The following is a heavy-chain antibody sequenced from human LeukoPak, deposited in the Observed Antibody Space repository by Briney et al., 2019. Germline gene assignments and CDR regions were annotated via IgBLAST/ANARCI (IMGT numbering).Heavy chain of an antibody. CDR1: GFTFSSFD. CDR3: ARGPPRGKYYYMDV. J-gene: IGHJ6*03. CDR2: IGTASDT. Sequence: GGSLRLSCVASGFTFSSFDMHWVRQPPGQGLEWVSTIGTASDTYYPGSVEGRFTLSRDNAKNSLYLQMNSLTAGDTAVYYCARGPPRGKYYYMDVWGKGTTVTVSS. D-gene: IGHD1-1*01. V-gene: IGHV3-13*01.